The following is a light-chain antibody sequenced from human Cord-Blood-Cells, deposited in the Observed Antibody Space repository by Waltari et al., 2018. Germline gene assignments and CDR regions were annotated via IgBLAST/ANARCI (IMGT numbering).Light chain of an antibody. CDR1: RNNVSNQG. J-gene: IGLJ3*02. CDR2: RNN. CDR3: SAWDSSLSAWV. Sequence: QAGLPQPPSVSKGLRQTATLTSPGKRNNVSNQGAAWLQQHQGHPPKLLSYRNNNRPSGISERLSASRSGNTASLTITGLQPEDEADYYCSAWDSSLSAWVFGGGTKLTVL. V-gene: IGLV10-54*01.